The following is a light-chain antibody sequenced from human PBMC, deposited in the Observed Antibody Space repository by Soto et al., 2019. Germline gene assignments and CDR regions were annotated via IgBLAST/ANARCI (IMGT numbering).Light chain of an antibody. CDR3: SLYTSSSTPYVV. Sequence: QSVLTQPASVSGSPGQSITISCTGTSSDVGGYNYVSWYQQHPGKAPKLMIYEVSNRPSGVSNRFSGSKSGNTASLTISGLQAEDEADYYCSLYTSSSTPYVVFGGGTKLTVL. J-gene: IGLJ2*01. CDR2: EVS. CDR1: SSDVGGYNY. V-gene: IGLV2-14*01.